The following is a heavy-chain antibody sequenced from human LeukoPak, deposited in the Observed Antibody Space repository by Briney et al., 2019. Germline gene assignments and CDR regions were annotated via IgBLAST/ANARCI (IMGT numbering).Heavy chain of an antibody. CDR2: IVVGSGNT. V-gene: IGHV1-58*01. CDR3: AADSEDYYDSSGFDY. CDR1: GFTFTSSA. J-gene: IGHJ4*02. D-gene: IGHD3-22*01. Sequence: GASVKVSCKASGFTFTSSAVQWVRQARGQRLEWIGWIVVGSGNTNYAQKFQERVTITRDMSTSTAYMELSSPRSEDTAVYYCAADSEDYYDSSGFDYWGQGTLVTVSS.